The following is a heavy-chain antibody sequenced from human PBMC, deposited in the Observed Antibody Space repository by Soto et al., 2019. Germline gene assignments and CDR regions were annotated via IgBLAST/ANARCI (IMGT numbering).Heavy chain of an antibody. D-gene: IGHD5-12*01. V-gene: IGHV1-69*08. CDR1: GGTFSSYT. J-gene: IGHJ6*02. Sequence: QVQLVQSGAEVKKPGSSVKVSCKASGGTFSSYTISWVRQAPGQGLEWMGRIIPILGIANYAQKFQGRVTITADKSTSTAYMELSSLRSEDTAVYYCARDLGDIVATTSNYYYYCGMDVWGQGTTVTVSS. CDR2: IIPILGIA. CDR3: ARDLGDIVATTSNYYYYCGMDV.